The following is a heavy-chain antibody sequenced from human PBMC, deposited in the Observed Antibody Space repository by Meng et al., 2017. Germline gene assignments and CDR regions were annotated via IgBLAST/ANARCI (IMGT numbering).Heavy chain of an antibody. Sequence: LVESGGSLIHTGRSLRTACAASGFTFMSYAMHWVRQAPGKRLEWVAVISYDGRKKYYADSVKGRFTISRDNSKNTLYLQMNSLRAEDTAVYYCASMGYWGQGTLVTVSS. CDR2: ISYDGRKK. D-gene: IGHD3-10*01. CDR3: ASMGY. CDR1: GFTFMSYA. V-gene: IGHV3-30*01. J-gene: IGHJ4*02.